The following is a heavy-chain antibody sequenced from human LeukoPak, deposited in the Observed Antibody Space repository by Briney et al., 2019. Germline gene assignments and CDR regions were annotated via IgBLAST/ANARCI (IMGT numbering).Heavy chain of an antibody. CDR3: ARNFHSQRYFDWLFDRLGELSLSYFDY. V-gene: IGHV4-39*01. Sequence: SETLSLTCTVSGGSISSSSYYWGWLRQPPGKGLEWIGSIYYSGSTYYNPSLKSRVTISVDTSKNQFSLKLSSVTAADTAVYYCARNFHSQRYFDWLFDRLGELSLSYFDYWGQGTLVTVSS. J-gene: IGHJ4*02. CDR1: GGSISSSSYY. D-gene: IGHD3-16*02. CDR2: IYYSGST.